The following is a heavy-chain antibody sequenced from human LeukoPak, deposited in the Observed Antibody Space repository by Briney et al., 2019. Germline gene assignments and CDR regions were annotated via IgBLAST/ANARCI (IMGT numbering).Heavy chain of an antibody. Sequence: GGSLRLSCAASGFTFNSYAMSWVRQAAGKGLGWVSSISGSGGSTYYADSVKGRFTISRDSSKNMLYLQMNILRAEDTAIYYCAKDGIDSGDPNGFDPWGQGTLVTVSS. D-gene: IGHD3-10*01. J-gene: IGHJ5*02. V-gene: IGHV3-23*01. CDR2: ISGSGGST. CDR1: GFTFNSYA. CDR3: AKDGIDSGDPNGFDP.